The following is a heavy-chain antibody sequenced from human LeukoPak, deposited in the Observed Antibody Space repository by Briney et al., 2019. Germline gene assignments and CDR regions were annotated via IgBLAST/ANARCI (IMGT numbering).Heavy chain of an antibody. CDR2: INPNSGGT. J-gene: IGHJ5*02. Sequence: ASVKVSCKASGYTFTGYYMHWVRQAPGQGLEWMGWINPNSGGTNYAQKFQGRVTMTSDTSISTAYMELSRLRSDDTAVYYCARANTAMAGSVDWFDPWGQGTLVTVSS. D-gene: IGHD5-18*01. V-gene: IGHV1-2*02. CDR1: GYTFTGYY. CDR3: ARANTAMAGSVDWFDP.